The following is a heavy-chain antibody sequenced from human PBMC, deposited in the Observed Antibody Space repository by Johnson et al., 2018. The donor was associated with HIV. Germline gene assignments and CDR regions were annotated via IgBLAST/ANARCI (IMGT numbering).Heavy chain of an antibody. J-gene: IGHJ3*02. D-gene: IGHD3-16*01. Sequence: QVQLVESGGGVVQPGGSLRLSCAASGFIFSGFGLHWVRQAPGKGLEWVSVIYSGGSTYYADSVKGRFTISRDNSKNMMYLQMNSLRAEDTAVYYCARAFSYGASDIWGQGTMVTVSS. CDR1: GFIFSGFG. V-gene: IGHV3-NL1*01. CDR3: ARAFSYGASDI. CDR2: IYSGGST.